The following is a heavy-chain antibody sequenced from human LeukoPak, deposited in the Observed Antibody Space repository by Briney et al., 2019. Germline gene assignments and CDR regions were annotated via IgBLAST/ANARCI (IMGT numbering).Heavy chain of an antibody. J-gene: IGHJ3*02. Sequence: GGSLRLSCAASGFNFGSYGMHWVRQAPGKGQEWVAIISYDGSNKNYADSVKGRFTISRDNSKNTLYLQMNSLRAEDTAVYYCAKDGSLGAFDIWGQGTMVTVSS. D-gene: IGHD1-14*01. CDR1: GFNFGSYG. CDR3: AKDGSLGAFDI. CDR2: ISYDGSNK. V-gene: IGHV3-30*18.